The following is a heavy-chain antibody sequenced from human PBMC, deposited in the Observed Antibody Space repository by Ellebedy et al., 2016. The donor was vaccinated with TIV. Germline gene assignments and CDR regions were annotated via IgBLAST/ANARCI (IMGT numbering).Heavy chain of an antibody. CDR2: ISGSGGST. J-gene: IGHJ2*01. Sequence: GESLKISXAASGFTFSSYAMSWVRQAPGKGLEWVSAISGSGGSTYYADSVKGRFTISRDNSKNTLYLQMNSLRAEDTAVYYCARDPYYYDSSGYWAQYWYFDLWGRGTLVTVSS. V-gene: IGHV3-23*01. CDR3: ARDPYYYDSSGYWAQYWYFDL. CDR1: GFTFSSYA. D-gene: IGHD3-22*01.